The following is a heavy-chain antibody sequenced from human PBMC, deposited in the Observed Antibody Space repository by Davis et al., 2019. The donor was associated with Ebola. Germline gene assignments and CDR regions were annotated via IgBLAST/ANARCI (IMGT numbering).Heavy chain of an antibody. CDR1: GFTFSSYS. V-gene: IGHV3-21*01. CDR2: ISSSSSYI. J-gene: IGHJ4*02. Sequence: PGGSLRLSCAASGFTFSSYSMNWVRQAPGKGLEWVSSISSSSSYIYYADSVKGRFTISRDNAKNSLYLQMNSLRAEDTAVYYCARSRNYYDSSGPFDYWGQGTLVTVSS. D-gene: IGHD3-22*01. CDR3: ARSRNYYDSSGPFDY.